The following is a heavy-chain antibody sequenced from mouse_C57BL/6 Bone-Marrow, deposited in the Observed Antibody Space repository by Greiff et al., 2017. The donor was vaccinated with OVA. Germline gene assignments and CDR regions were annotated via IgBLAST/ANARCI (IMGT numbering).Heavy chain of an antibody. CDR2: IWSGGST. CDR3: ARNKGSSGYEFAY. J-gene: IGHJ3*01. Sequence: QVHVKQSGPGLVQPSQSLSITCTVSGFSLTSYGVHWVRQSPGKGLEWLGVIWSGGSTDYNAAFISRLSISKDNSKSQVFFKMNSLQADDTAIYYCARNKGSSGYEFAYWGQGTLVTVSA. CDR1: GFSLTSYG. V-gene: IGHV2-2*01. D-gene: IGHD3-2*02.